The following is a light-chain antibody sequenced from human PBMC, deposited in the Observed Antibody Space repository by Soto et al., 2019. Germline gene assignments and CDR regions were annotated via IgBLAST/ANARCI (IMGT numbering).Light chain of an antibody. V-gene: IGLV2-8*01. J-gene: IGLJ2*01. CDR2: DVT. Sequence: QSALTQPPSASGSPGQSVTISCTGTGNDVGLYNFVSWYQQHPGQAPKLTIYDVTKRPSGVPDRFSGSKSGNTASLTVSGLQAEDEAYYYCAAWDDSLNGVEFGGGTKLTVL. CDR1: GNDVGLYNF. CDR3: AAWDDSLNGVE.